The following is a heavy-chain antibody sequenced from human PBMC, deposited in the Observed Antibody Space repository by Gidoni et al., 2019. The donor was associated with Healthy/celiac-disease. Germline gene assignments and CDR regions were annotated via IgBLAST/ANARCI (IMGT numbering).Heavy chain of an antibody. CDR3: ASAYCSGGSCYRWGWFDP. V-gene: IGHV1-69*01. D-gene: IGHD2-15*01. J-gene: IGHJ5*02. CDR1: GGTFRSYA. CDR2: SIPIFGTA. Sequence: QVQLVQSGAEVKKPGSSVKVSCKASGGTFRSYAISWVRQAPGQGLEWMGGSIPIFGTANYAQKFQGRVTITADESTSTAYMELSSLRSEDTAVYYCASAYCSGGSCYRWGWFDPWGQGTLVTVSS.